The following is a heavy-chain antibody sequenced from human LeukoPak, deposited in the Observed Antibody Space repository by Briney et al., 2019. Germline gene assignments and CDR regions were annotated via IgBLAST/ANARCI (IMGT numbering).Heavy chain of an antibody. CDR1: GGSISSSSYY. CDR2: IYYSGST. Sequence: SETLSLTCTVSGGSISSSSYYWDWIRQPPGKGLEWIGSIYYSGSTYYNPALKSRVTISVDTSKNQFSLKLSSVTAADTAVYYCARDYEPFISFGVVIGGAFDYWGQGTLVTVSS. J-gene: IGHJ4*02. D-gene: IGHD3-3*01. V-gene: IGHV4-39*02. CDR3: ARDYEPFISFGVVIGGAFDY.